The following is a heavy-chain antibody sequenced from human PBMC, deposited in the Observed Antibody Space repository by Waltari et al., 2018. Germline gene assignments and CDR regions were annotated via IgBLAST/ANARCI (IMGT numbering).Heavy chain of an antibody. Sequence: QVQLVQSGAEVKKPGASVKVSCKASGYTCTGHYMHWARPATGQGLEWMGWINPNSGGTNYAQKFQGRVTMTRDTSISTAYMELSRLRSDDTAVYYCATRYCSGGSCYSLIFGYWGQGTLVTVSS. CDR2: INPNSGGT. D-gene: IGHD2-15*01. V-gene: IGHV1-2*02. CDR1: GYTCTGHY. CDR3: ATRYCSGGSCYSLIFGY. J-gene: IGHJ4*02.